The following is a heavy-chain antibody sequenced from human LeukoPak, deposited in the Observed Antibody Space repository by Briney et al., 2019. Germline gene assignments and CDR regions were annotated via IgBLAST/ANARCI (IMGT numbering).Heavy chain of an antibody. CDR1: GGSFSGYY. CDR3: AREGVLRFLFSGNYYYMDV. Sequence: SETLSLTCAVYGGSFSGYYWSWIRQPPGKGLEWIGEINHSGSTNYNPSLKSRVTISVDTSKNQFSLKLSSVTAADTAVYYCAREGVLRFLFSGNYYYMDVWGKGTTVTVSS. V-gene: IGHV4-34*01. D-gene: IGHD3-3*01. J-gene: IGHJ6*03. CDR2: INHSGST.